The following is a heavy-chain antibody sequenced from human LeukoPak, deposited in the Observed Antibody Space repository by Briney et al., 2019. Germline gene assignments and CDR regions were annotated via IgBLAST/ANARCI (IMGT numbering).Heavy chain of an antibody. V-gene: IGHV4-34*01. CDR1: GGSFSGYY. Sequence: PSETLFLTCAVYGGSFSGYYWSWIRQPPGKGLEWIGEINHSGSTNYNPSLKSRVTISVDTSKNQFSLKLSSVTAADTAVYYCARAYYYGSGSYYNPLHYFDYWGQGTLVTVSS. D-gene: IGHD3-10*01. J-gene: IGHJ4*02. CDR2: INHSGST. CDR3: ARAYYYGSGSYYNPLHYFDY.